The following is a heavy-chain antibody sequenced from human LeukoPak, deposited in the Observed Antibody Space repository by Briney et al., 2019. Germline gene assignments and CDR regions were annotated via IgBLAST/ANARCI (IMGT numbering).Heavy chain of an antibody. CDR3: ATDKGYRNYFDY. V-gene: IGHV1-2*06. CDR1: GYTFTGYN. J-gene: IGHJ4*02. Sequence: ASVKVSCKTSGYTFTGYNMHWVRQAPGQGLEWLGRITLNSGATGYAQKFQGRVTMTRDTSISTVYMELSRLRSDDTAVYYCATDKGYRNYFDYWGQGTLVSVSS. D-gene: IGHD5-12*01. CDR2: ITLNSGAT.